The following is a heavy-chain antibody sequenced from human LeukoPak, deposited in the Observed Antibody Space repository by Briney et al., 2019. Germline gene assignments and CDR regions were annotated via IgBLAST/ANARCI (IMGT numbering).Heavy chain of an antibody. D-gene: IGHD6-25*01. J-gene: IGHJ4*02. Sequence: PSETLSLTCAVSGYSISSDYYWGWIRQPPGRGLEWIASIYRSGRTYYNPSLKSRVTISLDTSKNQFSLKVNSVTAADTAVYFCARDRRGGSSPIDYWGQGTLVTVSS. CDR1: GYSISSDYY. CDR3: ARDRRGGSSPIDY. V-gene: IGHV4-38-2*02. CDR2: IYRSGRT.